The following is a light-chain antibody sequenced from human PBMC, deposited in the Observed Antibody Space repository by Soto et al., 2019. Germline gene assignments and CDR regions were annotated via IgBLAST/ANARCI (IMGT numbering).Light chain of an antibody. CDR3: QQYNSYSPLT. V-gene: IGKV1-5*03. J-gene: IGKJ4*01. CDR1: KSISRW. CDR2: KAS. Sequence: DIQMTQSPSPLSASAGDRVTITCRASKSISRWLAWYQQKPGKAPKLLIYKASSLESGVPSRFIGSGSGTAVTLTISSMQPDDFATYYCQQYNSYSPLTFGGGTKVEIK.